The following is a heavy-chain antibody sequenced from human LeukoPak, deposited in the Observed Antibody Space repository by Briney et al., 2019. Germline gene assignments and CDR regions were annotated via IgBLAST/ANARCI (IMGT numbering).Heavy chain of an antibody. J-gene: IGHJ3*02. CDR1: GGTFSSYA. V-gene: IGHV1-2*06. CDR2: INPNSGGT. D-gene: IGHD5-18*01. CDR3: ARTWIQLWFDAFDI. Sequence: ASVKVSCKASGGTFSSYAISWVRQAPGQGLEWMGRINPNSGGTDYAQKFQGRVTTTRDTSISTAYMELSRLRSDDTAVYYCARTWIQLWFDAFDIWGQGAMVTVSS.